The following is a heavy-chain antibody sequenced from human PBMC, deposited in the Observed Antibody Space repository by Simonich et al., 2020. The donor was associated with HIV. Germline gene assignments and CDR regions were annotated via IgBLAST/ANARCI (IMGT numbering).Heavy chain of an antibody. Sequence: EVQLVQSGAEVKKPGATVKISCKVSGYTFTDYYIHWVQQAPGKGLEWMGLVDPEEGEAIFAEKFKGRVTITADTSTDTAYMELSGLRSEDTAVYYCATPSLAATAFDYWGQGTLVTVSS. J-gene: IGHJ4*02. V-gene: IGHV1-69-2*01. D-gene: IGHD2-15*01. CDR1: GYTFTDYY. CDR2: VDPEEGEA. CDR3: ATPSLAATAFDY.